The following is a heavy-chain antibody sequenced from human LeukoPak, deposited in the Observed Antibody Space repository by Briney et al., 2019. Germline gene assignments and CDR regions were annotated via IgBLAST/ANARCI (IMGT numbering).Heavy chain of an antibody. CDR1: GFILSNYW. Sequence: GGSLRLSCAASGFILSNYWMSWVRQATGKGLEGVANIKEDGSDKYYVDSVKGRFNISRDNAKNSLYLQMNSLRAKTTAVYSYPSMYYYGSRYYYIDVWGKGTTVTVSS. D-gene: IGHD3-10*01. CDR3: PSMYYYGSRYYYIDV. V-gene: IGHV3-7*01. CDR2: IKEDGSDK. J-gene: IGHJ6*03.